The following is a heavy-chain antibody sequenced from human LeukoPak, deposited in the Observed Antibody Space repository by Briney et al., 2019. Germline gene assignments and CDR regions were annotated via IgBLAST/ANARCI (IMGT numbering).Heavy chain of an antibody. CDR1: GYTLTDYY. V-gene: IGHV1-18*04. CDR3: ARGVFMSSTSDFDY. J-gene: IGHJ4*02. D-gene: IGHD2-2*01. CDR2: ISAYNGNT. Sequence: ASVKVSCKASGYTLTDYYMHWVRQAPGQGLEWMGWISAYNGNTNYAQKLQGRVTMTTDTSTSTAYMELRSLRSDDTAVYYCARGVFMSSTSDFDYWGQGTLVTVSS.